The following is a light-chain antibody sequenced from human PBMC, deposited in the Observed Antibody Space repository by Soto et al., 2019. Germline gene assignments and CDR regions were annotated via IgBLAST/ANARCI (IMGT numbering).Light chain of an antibody. CDR3: QQYNDWPPWT. J-gene: IGKJ1*01. V-gene: IGKV3-15*01. CDR1: QSVSGS. Sequence: EIVMTQSPATLSVSPGERATLSCRASQSVSGSLAWYQQKPGQTPRLLIYGASTRATGIPARFSGSGSGTEFTLTINSLQSEDFVVYYCQQYNDWPPWTFGQGTKVESK. CDR2: GAS.